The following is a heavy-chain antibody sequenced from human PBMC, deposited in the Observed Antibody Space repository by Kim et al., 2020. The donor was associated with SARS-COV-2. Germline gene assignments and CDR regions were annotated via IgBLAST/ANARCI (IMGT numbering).Heavy chain of an antibody. CDR3: AREGGSSSTHLDY. D-gene: IGHD2-2*01. Sequence: NYKTYLKRRVTMSVDTSNNQFSLHLTSVSAADTAVYYCAREGGSSSTHLDYWGQGTLVTISS. V-gene: IGHV4-4*07. J-gene: IGHJ4*02.